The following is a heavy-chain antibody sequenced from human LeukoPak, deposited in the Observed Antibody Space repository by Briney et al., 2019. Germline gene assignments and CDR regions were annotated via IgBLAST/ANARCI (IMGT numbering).Heavy chain of an antibody. Sequence: ASVTVSFEASGYTFTSYDINWVRQATGQGLEWMAWMHSNSGNTGYAQKFQGRVTITRNTSISTAYMELSSLRSEDTAVYYCARDRRVYYYDSSGHTRDMDVWDKGTTVTVSS. CDR2: MHSNSGNT. CDR3: ARDRRVYYYDSSGHTRDMDV. D-gene: IGHD3-22*01. CDR1: GYTFTSYD. V-gene: IGHV1-8*03. J-gene: IGHJ6*03.